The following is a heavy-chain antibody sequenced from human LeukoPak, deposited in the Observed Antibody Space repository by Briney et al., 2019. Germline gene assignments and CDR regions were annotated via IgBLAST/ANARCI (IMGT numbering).Heavy chain of an antibody. J-gene: IGHJ4*02. CDR2: TGSTGVST. D-gene: IGHD2-2*01. V-gene: IGHV3-23*01. CDR1: GFTFSSYA. Sequence: GGSLRLSCAASGFTFSSYAMNWVRQAPGKGLEWVSGTGSTGVSTFYADAVKGRFTVSRDNSKNTLSLQMNSLRAEDTAVYYCAKDPGVVPAHYFDYWGQGTLVTVSS. CDR3: AKDPGVVPAHYFDY.